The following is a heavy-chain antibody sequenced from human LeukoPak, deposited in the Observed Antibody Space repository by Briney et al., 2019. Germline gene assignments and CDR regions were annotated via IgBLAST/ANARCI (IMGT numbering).Heavy chain of an antibody. Sequence: GEPLKISCKGSGYTFTTCWIGWVRQMPGKGLEWMGIIYPSDSDTTYSPSFQGQVTISADKSISTAYLYWSSLKASDTAMYYCARLYGTKIDYWGQGTLVTVSS. CDR1: GYTFTTCW. V-gene: IGHV5-51*01. CDR3: ARLYGTKIDY. CDR2: IYPSDSDT. J-gene: IGHJ4*02. D-gene: IGHD1-26*01.